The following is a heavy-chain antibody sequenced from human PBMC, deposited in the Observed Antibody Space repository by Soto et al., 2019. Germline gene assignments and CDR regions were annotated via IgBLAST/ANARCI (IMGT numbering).Heavy chain of an antibody. CDR3: ASLIYDSSNFYDNDY. CDR2: SRSKANNYAT. Sequence: EVQLVESGGGLVQPGGSLRLSCAASGFTFSGSSMHWVRQASGKGPEWVARSRSKANNYATTYAASVKGRFTISRDESKNTTYLQMNSLKTEDTAIYYCASLIYDSSNFYDNDYWGQGTLVTVSS. D-gene: IGHD3-22*01. CDR1: GFTFSGSS. V-gene: IGHV3-73*02. J-gene: IGHJ4*02.